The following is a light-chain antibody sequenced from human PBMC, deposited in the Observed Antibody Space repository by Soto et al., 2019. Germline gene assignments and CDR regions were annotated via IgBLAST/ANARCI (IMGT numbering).Light chain of an antibody. CDR1: HDIGNY. CDR2: EAS. CDR3: QHYNSYSEA. Sequence: DIQLTQSPSTLSASVGDRVIITCRASHDIGNYLALYQQKPGKAPKHLIYEASNLRSGVPSRFSGSGSGTEFTLTSTGLQPDDFATYYCQHYNSYSEAFGQGTKVDIK. J-gene: IGKJ1*01. V-gene: IGKV1-5*01.